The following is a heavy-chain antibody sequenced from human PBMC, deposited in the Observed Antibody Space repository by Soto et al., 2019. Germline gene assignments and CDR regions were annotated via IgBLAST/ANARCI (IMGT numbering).Heavy chain of an antibody. Sequence: GGSLRLSCAASGFTFSSYDMHWVRQATGKGLEWVSAIGTAGDTYYPGSVKVRFTISRENAKNSLYLQMNSLRAGDTAVYYCARIWSNGAFDIWGQGTMVTVSS. CDR1: GFTFSSYD. J-gene: IGHJ3*02. CDR2: IGTAGDT. V-gene: IGHV3-13*01. D-gene: IGHD3-16*01. CDR3: ARIWSNGAFDI.